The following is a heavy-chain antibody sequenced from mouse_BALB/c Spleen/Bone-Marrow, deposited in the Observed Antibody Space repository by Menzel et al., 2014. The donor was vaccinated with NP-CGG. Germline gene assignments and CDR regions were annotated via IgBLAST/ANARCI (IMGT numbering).Heavy chain of an antibody. J-gene: IGHJ1*01. Sequence: VMLVESGPELVKPGASEKMSCRASGYTFTDYVISWVKQRTGQGLEWVGEVYPGSNSAYYNKKFKGKATLTADKSANTAYMQLSSLTSEDSAVYFCARGDTTVYFDVWGAGTTVTVSS. CDR2: VYPGSNSA. V-gene: IGHV1-77*01. CDR1: GYTFTDYV. CDR3: ARGDTTVYFDV. D-gene: IGHD1-1*01.